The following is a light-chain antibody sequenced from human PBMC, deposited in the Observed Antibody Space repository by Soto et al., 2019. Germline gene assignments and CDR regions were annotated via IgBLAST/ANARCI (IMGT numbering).Light chain of an antibody. Sequence: EIVLTQSPATLSLSPGESATLSCRASQSISSSLAWYQQKPGQAPRLLIYDASNRVTGIPARFSGSGSGTDFTLTVSSLEPEDFAVYYCHQRSGWPLTFGGGTKMEIK. J-gene: IGKJ4*01. CDR2: DAS. CDR1: QSISSS. CDR3: HQRSGWPLT. V-gene: IGKV3-11*01.